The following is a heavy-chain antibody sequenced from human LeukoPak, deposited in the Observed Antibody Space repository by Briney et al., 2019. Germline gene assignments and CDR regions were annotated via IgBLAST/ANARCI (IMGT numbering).Heavy chain of an antibody. CDR1: GFTFSSYE. Sequence: QPGGSLRLSCAASGFTFSSYEMNWVRQAPGKGLEWVSYISSSCSTIYYADSVKGRFTISRDNAKNSLYLQMNSLRAEDTAVYYCARGGVYSSGWYSLMGPIFDYWGQGTLVTVSS. V-gene: IGHV3-48*03. J-gene: IGHJ4*02. CDR3: ARGGVYSSGWYSLMGPIFDY. CDR2: ISSSCSTI. D-gene: IGHD6-19*01.